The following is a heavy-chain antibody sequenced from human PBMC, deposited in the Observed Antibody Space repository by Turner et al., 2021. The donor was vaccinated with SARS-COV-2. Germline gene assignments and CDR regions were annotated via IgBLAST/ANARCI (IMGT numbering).Heavy chain of an antibody. CDR2: INPNSGGT. Sequence: QVQLVQSGAVVKKPGASVKVGCTASGSTFTGYYMHWVRQAPGQGLEWMGWINPNSGGTNYAQKFQGRVTMTRDTSISTAYMELSRLRSDDTAVYYCARGTYYYDMSAYRNDAFDIWGQGTMVTVSS. CDR1: GSTFTGYY. V-gene: IGHV1-2*02. D-gene: IGHD3-22*01. J-gene: IGHJ3*02. CDR3: ARGTYYYDMSAYRNDAFDI.